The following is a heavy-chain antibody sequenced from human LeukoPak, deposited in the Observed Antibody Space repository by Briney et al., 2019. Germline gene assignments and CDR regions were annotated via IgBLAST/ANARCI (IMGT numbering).Heavy chain of an antibody. J-gene: IGHJ6*02. CDR3: AVPPLSGTGSSRPLAGVDV. CDR2: IGRSGDRTT. D-gene: IGHD3-10*01. CDR1: GFTVSIYS. V-gene: IGHV3-48*04. Sequence: GGSLRLSCAASGFTVSIYSLNWVRKAPGKGLEWVAYIGRSGDRTTKYADSVKGRFTISRDNAEDSLFLQMNSLRVEDTAVYYCAVPPLSGTGSSRPLAGVDVWGQGTTVTVSS.